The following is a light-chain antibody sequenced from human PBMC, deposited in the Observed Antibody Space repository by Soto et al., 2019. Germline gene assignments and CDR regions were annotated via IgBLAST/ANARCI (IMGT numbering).Light chain of an antibody. CDR3: QQYGSSPLT. Sequence: EMVLTQSPGTLSLSPGERATLSCRASQGVSSGYLAWYQQKPGQAGRLLIYGASSRATGIPDRFSGSGSGTDFTLNISRLEPEDFAVYYCQQYGSSPLTFGGGTKVEIK. CDR1: QGVSSGY. J-gene: IGKJ4*01. CDR2: GAS. V-gene: IGKV3-20*01.